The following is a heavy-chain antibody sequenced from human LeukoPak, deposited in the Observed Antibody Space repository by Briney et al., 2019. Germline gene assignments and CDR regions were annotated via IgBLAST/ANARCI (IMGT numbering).Heavy chain of an antibody. V-gene: IGHV3-23*01. J-gene: IGHJ4*02. CDR1: GFTFSSYG. CDR2: ISGSGGST. Sequence: GGTLRLSCAASGFTFSSYGMSWVRQAPGKGLEWVSAISGSGGSTYYADSVKGRFTISRDNSKNTLYLQMNSLRAEDTAVYYCAKAGRLWFGELLSFDYWGQGTLVTVSS. D-gene: IGHD3-10*01. CDR3: AKAGRLWFGELLSFDY.